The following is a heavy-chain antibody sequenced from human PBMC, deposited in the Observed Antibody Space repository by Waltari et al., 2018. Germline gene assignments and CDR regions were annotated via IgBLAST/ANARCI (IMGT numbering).Heavy chain of an antibody. CDR2: INWNGGSK. J-gene: IGHJ3*02. D-gene: IGHD3-22*01. Sequence: EVQLVESGGDWVQPGRSLRLSCAASGFTFDDYAMHWVRQAPGKGLEWVSGINWNGGSKGYGDSVKGRFTISRDNARNSLYLQMNSLTTEDTALYYCVKKNDEVYDRNGLVYDAFDMWGQGTMVTVSS. CDR1: GFTFDDYA. CDR3: VKKNDEVYDRNGLVYDAFDM. V-gene: IGHV3-9*01.